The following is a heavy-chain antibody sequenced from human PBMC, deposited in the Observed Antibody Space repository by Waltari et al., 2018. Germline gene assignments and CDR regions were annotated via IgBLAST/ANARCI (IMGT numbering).Heavy chain of an antibody. V-gene: IGHV3-30-3*01. Sequence: QVQLVESGGGVVQPGRSLRLSCAASGFTFSSYAMHWVRQAPGKGLEWVAVISYDGSNKYYADSVKGRLTISRDNSKNTLYLQMNSLRAEDTAVYYCASPSSGYWGQGTLVTVSS. CDR1: GFTFSSYA. CDR2: ISYDGSNK. J-gene: IGHJ4*02. CDR3: ASPSSGY. D-gene: IGHD6-19*01.